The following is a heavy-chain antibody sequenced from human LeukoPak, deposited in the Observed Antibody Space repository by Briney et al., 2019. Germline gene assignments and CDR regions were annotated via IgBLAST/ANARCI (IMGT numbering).Heavy chain of an antibody. CDR3: AREGGPAAIDY. D-gene: IGHD2-2*01. CDR1: GGSISSSGYY. Sequence: PSETLSLTCIVSGGSISSSGYYWGWIRQPPGKGLEWIGSIYYSGSTYYNPSLKSRVTISVDTSKNQFSLKLSSVTAADTAVYYCAREGGPAAIDYWGQGTLVTVPS. V-gene: IGHV4-39*07. J-gene: IGHJ4*02. CDR2: IYYSGST.